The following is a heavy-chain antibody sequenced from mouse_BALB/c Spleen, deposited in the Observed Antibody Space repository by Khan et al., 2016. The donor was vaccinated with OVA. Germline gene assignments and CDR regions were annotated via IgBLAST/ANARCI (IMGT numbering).Heavy chain of an antibody. Sequence: EVELVESGGGLVRPGGSLKLSCAASGFSFSSYSMSWVRQTPEKRLEWVATISSGGTYTYYPDSVKGRFTISRDNAKNTLYLQMSSLKSEDTAMYYCPRHGGDYGHNPYFDYGGQGTTLTVSS. CDR3: PRHGGDYGHNPYFDY. V-gene: IGHV5-6-4*01. CDR1: GFSFSSYS. CDR2: ISSGGTYT. J-gene: IGHJ2*01. D-gene: IGHD2-13*01.